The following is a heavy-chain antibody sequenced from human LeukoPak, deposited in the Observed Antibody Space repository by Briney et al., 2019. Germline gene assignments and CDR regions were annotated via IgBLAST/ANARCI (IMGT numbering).Heavy chain of an antibody. J-gene: IGHJ3*02. CDR1: GFTFTNYA. CDR2: ITGSGGTT. CDR3: AKVRSNIWPEDAFDI. V-gene: IGHV3-23*01. D-gene: IGHD1-14*01. Sequence: GGSLRLSCAASGFTFTNYAMTWVRQAPGKGLEWVSAITGSGGTTYYADSVKGRFAISRDNSKNTLYLQMNNLRADDTAVYYCAKVRSNIWPEDAFDIWGQGTMVTVSS.